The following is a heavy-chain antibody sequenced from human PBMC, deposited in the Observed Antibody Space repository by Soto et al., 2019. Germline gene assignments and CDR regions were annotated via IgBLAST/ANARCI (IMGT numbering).Heavy chain of an antibody. CDR1: GFSFSISP. J-gene: IGHJ4*02. CDR3: ARDPKTSGGQHWAFNYSDS. Sequence: GGSLRLSCAASGFSFSISPMHWVRQAPGKGPEWVALISYDGTNKFYADSVKGRFTISRDNSKSTLYLQVDSLRPEDAAAYYCARDPKTSGGQHWAFNYSDSWGQGTLVTVSS. D-gene: IGHD7-27*01. CDR2: ISYDGTNK. V-gene: IGHV3-30-3*01.